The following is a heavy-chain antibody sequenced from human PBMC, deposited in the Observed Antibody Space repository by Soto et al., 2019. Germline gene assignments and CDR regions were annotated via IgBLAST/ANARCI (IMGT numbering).Heavy chain of an antibody. D-gene: IGHD6-6*01. J-gene: IGHJ6*02. Sequence: SVKVSCKASGGTFSSYAISWVRQAPVQGLEWMGGIIPIFGTANYAQKFQGRVTITADESTSTAYMELSSLRSEDTAVYYCASYSSSSGYYYYGMDVWGQGTTVTVSS. CDR2: IIPIFGTA. V-gene: IGHV1-69*01. CDR3: ASYSSSSGYYYYGMDV. CDR1: GGTFSSYA.